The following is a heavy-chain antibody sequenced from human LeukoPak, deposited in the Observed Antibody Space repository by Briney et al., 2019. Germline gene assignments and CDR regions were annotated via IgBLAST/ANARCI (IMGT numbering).Heavy chain of an antibody. J-gene: IGHJ4*02. CDR1: GGSISSYY. V-gene: IGHV4-59*12. CDR3: ARARAVAGDYYFDY. CDR2: IYYSGST. Sequence: PSETLSLTCTVSGGSISSYYWSWIRQPPGKGLEWIGYIYYSGSTYYNSSLKSRVTISVDTSKNQFSLKLSSVTAADTAVYYCARARAVAGDYYFDYWGQGTLVTVSS. D-gene: IGHD6-19*01.